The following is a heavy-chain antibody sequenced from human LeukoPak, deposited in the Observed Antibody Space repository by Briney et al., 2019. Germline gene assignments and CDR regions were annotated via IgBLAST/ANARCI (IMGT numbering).Heavy chain of an antibody. D-gene: IGHD3-22*01. V-gene: IGHV3-11*01. Sequence: GGSLRLSCAASGFTFSDYYMSWIRQALGKGLEWVSYISSSGSTIYYADSVRGRFTISRDNAKNLLYLQMNSLRAEDTAVYYCARDMPFVYYYDSSGPGGDYWGQGTLVTVSS. CDR2: ISSSGSTI. CDR1: GFTFSDYY. CDR3: ARDMPFVYYYDSSGPGGDY. J-gene: IGHJ4*02.